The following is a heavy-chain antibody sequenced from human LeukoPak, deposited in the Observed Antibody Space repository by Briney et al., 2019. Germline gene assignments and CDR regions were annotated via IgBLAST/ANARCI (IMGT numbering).Heavy chain of an antibody. Sequence: PGGSLRLSCAASGFTFSSYEMSWVRQAPGKGLEWVSYISSGSNTIYYADSVKGRFTISRDNSKNTLYLQMSSLRAEDTAVYYCVKALDYDILTGYSYWGQGTLVTVSS. V-gene: IGHV3-48*01. CDR2: ISSGSNTI. CDR1: GFTFSSYE. CDR3: VKALDYDILTGYSY. J-gene: IGHJ4*02. D-gene: IGHD3-9*01.